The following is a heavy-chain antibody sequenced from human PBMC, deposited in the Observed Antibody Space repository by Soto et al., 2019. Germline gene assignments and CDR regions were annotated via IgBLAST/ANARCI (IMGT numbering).Heavy chain of an antibody. Sequence: SETLSLTCTVSGGSIISSSYYCVCIRQPPWKGLEWIGSIYYSGSTYYNPSLKSRVTISVDTSKNQFSLKLSSVTAADTAVYYCARHIDDSSGYYYLFDYWGQGTLVTVSS. CDR2: IYYSGST. CDR3: ARHIDDSSGYYYLFDY. D-gene: IGHD3-22*01. V-gene: IGHV4-39*01. CDR1: GGSIISSSYY. J-gene: IGHJ4*02.